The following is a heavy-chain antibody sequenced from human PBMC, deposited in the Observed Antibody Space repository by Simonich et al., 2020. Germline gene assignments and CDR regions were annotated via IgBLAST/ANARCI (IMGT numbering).Heavy chain of an antibody. CDR2: IYYSGST. V-gene: IGHV4-39*01. J-gene: IGHJ3*02. CDR1: GGSISSSSYY. CDR3: ARHAGFAFDI. D-gene: IGHD6-13*01. Sequence: QLQLQESGPGLVKPSETLSLTCTVSGGSISSSSYYWGWIRQPPGKGLEWIGSIYYSGSTYYNPALNSRVTISVDTAKNQFSLKLSSVTAADTAVYYCARHAGFAFDIWGQGTMVTVSS.